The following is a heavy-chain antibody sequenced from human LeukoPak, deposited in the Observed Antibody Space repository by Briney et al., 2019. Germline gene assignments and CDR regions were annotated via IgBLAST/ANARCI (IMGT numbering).Heavy chain of an antibody. J-gene: IGHJ6*03. CDR3: ARGRPDDFWSGYSNYYMDV. CDR2: IYYSGST. V-gene: IGHV4-30-4*08. CDR1: GGSISNYY. Sequence: SETLSLTCTVSGGSISNYYWSWIRQPPGKGLEWIGYIYYSGSTYYNPSLKSRVTISVDTSKNQFSLKLSSVTAADTAVYYCARGRPDDFWSGYSNYYMDVWGKGTTVTVSS. D-gene: IGHD3-3*01.